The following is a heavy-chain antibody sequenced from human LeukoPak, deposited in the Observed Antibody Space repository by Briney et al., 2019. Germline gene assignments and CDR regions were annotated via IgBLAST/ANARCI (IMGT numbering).Heavy chain of an antibody. Sequence: SETLSLTCTVSGGSISSYYWSWIRQPPGKGLEWIGYIYYSGSTNYNPSLKSRVTMSVDTSKNQFSLKLSSVTAADTAVYYCARSIAVAGKVNYFDYWGQGTLVTVSS. CDR2: IYYSGST. CDR1: GGSISSYY. CDR3: ARSIAVAGKVNYFDY. V-gene: IGHV4-59*12. J-gene: IGHJ4*02. D-gene: IGHD6-19*01.